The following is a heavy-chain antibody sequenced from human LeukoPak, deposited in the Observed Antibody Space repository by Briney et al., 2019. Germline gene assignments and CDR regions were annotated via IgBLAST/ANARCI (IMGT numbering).Heavy chain of an antibody. CDR3: ARDYSRGYAWFDP. J-gene: IGHJ5*02. Sequence: SEILSLTCTVPGDSISSGGYYWSWSRQNPGKGLEWIGYIYYSGSAYYNPFLKSRVSISVDTSKNQFSLKLTSVTAADTALYFCARDYSRGYAWFDPWGQGILVTVSS. CDR2: IYYSGSA. V-gene: IGHV4-31*03. D-gene: IGHD5-12*01. CDR1: GDSISSGGYY.